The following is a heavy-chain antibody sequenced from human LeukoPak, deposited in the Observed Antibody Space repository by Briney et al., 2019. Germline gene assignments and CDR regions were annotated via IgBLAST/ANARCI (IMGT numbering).Heavy chain of an antibody. CDR1: GYTFTGYY. V-gene: IGHV1-2*02. Sequence: ASVKVSCKASGYTFTGYYMHWVRQAPGQGLEWMGWINPNSGGTNYAQKFQGRVTMTRDTSISTAYMELSRLRSDDTAVYYCAGVSSWSGYDYGDYWGQGTLVTVSS. CDR2: INPNSGGT. D-gene: IGHD5-12*01. CDR3: AGVSSWSGYDYGDY. J-gene: IGHJ4*02.